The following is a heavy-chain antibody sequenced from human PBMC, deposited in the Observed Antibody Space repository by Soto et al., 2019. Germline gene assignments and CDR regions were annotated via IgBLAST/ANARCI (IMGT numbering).Heavy chain of an antibody. Sequence: EVQLLESGGCLVQPGGSLRRSFAASGFTFSSYAMNWVRQAPGKGLEWVSLISSGGGSRDYADSVRGRFTISRDSSKNTLYLQMNSLTAEDTSVYYCAKLGQQVAYYFDYWGQGTLVTVSS. CDR2: ISSGGGSR. D-gene: IGHD6-13*01. CDR3: AKLGQQVAYYFDY. V-gene: IGHV3-23*01. CDR1: GFTFSSYA. J-gene: IGHJ4*02.